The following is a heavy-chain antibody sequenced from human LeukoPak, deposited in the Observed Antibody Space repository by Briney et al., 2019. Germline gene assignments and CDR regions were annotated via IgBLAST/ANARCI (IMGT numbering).Heavy chain of an antibody. J-gene: IGHJ4*02. V-gene: IGHV3-7*03. D-gene: IGHD3-3*01. CDR2: IKEDGSEE. CDR1: GFTFSGSW. Sequence: GGSLRLSCAASGFTFSGSWTDWVRQAPGKGLEWVANIKEDGSEEYYVDSVKGRFTISRDNTKNSLYLQMNSLRAEDTAVFYCARDQYDTWSRRGNFDSWGQGTLVIVSS. CDR3: ARDQYDTWSRRGNFDS.